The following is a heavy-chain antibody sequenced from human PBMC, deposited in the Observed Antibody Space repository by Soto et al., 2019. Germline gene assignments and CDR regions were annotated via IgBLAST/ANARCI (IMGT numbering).Heavy chain of an antibody. Sequence: QVQLVQSGAEVKKPGSSVKVSCKASGGTFSSYAISWVRQAPGQGLEWMGWIIPIFGTANYAQKFQGRVTITADESTSTAYMELSSLRSEDTAVYYCASPRSGSSGYYYSLYYFDYWGQGTLVTVSS. J-gene: IGHJ4*02. CDR3: ASPRSGSSGYYYSLYYFDY. D-gene: IGHD3-22*01. CDR2: IIPIFGTA. V-gene: IGHV1-69*01. CDR1: GGTFSSYA.